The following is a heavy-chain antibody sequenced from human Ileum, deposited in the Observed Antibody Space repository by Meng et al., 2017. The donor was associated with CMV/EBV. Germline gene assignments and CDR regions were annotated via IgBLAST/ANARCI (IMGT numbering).Heavy chain of an antibody. J-gene: IGHJ4*02. CDR1: ADSFVISSFC. Sequence: QLRRTEWGPGQVEPSPALSLTFSFSADSFVISSFCWGCICQSPGKGLDWIASIDYAETTHYNTSLKSRITISVETSNNQTSLKVMSVTATNTAMYYCAAYIGTAWFYYWGQGTLVTVSS. D-gene: IGHD2-21*01. CDR3: AAYIGTAWFYY. CDR2: IDYAETT. V-gene: IGHV4-39*07.